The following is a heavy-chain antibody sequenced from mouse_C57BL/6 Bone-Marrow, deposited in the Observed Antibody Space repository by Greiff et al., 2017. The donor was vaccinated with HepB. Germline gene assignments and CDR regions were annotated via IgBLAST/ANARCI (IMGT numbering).Heavy chain of an antibody. D-gene: IGHD1-1*01. Sequence: VQLQQSGPGLVQPSQSLSITCTVSGFSLTSYGVHWVRQSPGKGLEWLGVIWSGGSTDYNAAFISRLSISKDNSKSQVFFKMNRLQADDTAIYYSASLTTVVPWYFDVWGTGTTVTVSS. CDR1: GFSLTSYG. CDR3: ASLTTVVPWYFDV. CDR2: IWSGGST. V-gene: IGHV2-2*01. J-gene: IGHJ1*03.